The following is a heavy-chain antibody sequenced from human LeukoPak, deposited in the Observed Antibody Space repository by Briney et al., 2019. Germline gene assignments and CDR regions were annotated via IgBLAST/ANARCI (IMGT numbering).Heavy chain of an antibody. CDR1: GFTFSSYW. CDR3: ARVRWATGTTFFDY. D-gene: IGHD1-1*01. J-gene: IGHJ4*02. CDR2: IKQDGSEK. V-gene: IGHV3-7*01. Sequence: PGGSLRLSCAASGFTFSSYWMSWFRQAPGKGLEGGANIKQDGSEKYYVDSVKGRFTISRDNAKNSLYLQMNSLRAEDTAVCYCARVRWATGTTFFDYWGQGTLVTVSS.